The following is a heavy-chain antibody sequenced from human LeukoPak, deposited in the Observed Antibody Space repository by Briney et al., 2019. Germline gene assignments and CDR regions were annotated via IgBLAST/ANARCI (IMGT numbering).Heavy chain of an antibody. Sequence: GGSLRLSCAAPGFTFSSYWMSWVRQAPGKGLEWVANIKQDGSEKYYVDSVKGRFTISRDNAKNSLYLQMNSLRAEDTAVYYCARDSCRPRAVGYSGQGTLVTVSS. CDR1: GFTFSSYW. J-gene: IGHJ4*02. CDR2: IKQDGSEK. CDR3: ARDSCRPRAVGY. D-gene: IGHD4-23*01. V-gene: IGHV3-7*01.